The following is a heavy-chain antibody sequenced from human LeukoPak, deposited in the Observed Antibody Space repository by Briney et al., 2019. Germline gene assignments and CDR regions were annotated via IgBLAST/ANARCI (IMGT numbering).Heavy chain of an antibody. J-gene: IGHJ4*02. CDR2: TSPTGSTT. CDR1: GFSFSGHW. D-gene: IGHD6-6*01. CDR3: ARGPNSNWSGLDF. V-gene: IGHV3-74*01. Sequence: GGSLRLSCTASGFSFSGHWMHWARQLPGKGLVWVSRTSPTGSTTSYADSVKGRFTVSRDNAKNTLYLQVNNLRAEDTVVYYCARGPNSNWSGLDFWGQGTLLTVSS.